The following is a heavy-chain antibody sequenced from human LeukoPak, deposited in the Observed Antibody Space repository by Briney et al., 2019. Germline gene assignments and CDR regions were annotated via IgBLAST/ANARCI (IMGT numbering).Heavy chain of an antibody. Sequence: GESLKISCKGSGYSFTSYWIGWVRQMPGKGLEWMGWINAGNGNTKYSQKFQGRVTITRDTSASTAYMELSSLRSEDTAVYYCARVSRLDCSSTSCSYFDYWGQGTLVTVSS. V-gene: IGHV1-3*01. D-gene: IGHD2-2*01. CDR3: ARVSRLDCSSTSCSYFDY. J-gene: IGHJ4*02. CDR1: GYSFTSYW. CDR2: INAGNGNT.